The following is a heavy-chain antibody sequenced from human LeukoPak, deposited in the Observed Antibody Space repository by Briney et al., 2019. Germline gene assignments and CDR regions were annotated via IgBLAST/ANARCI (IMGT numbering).Heavy chain of an antibody. CDR1: GFTFSTYS. CDR2: MDKETNLYAT. V-gene: IGHV3-73*01. CDR3: TRDSGTYNWFDP. J-gene: IGHJ5*02. D-gene: IGHD1-26*01. Sequence: PGGSLRLSCAASGFTFSTYSMNWVRQSSGKGLEWIGHMDKETNLYATALAASVKGRFTVSRDDSKNTAYLHMNSLKTEDTALYYCTRDSGTYNWFDPWGQGTLVTVSS.